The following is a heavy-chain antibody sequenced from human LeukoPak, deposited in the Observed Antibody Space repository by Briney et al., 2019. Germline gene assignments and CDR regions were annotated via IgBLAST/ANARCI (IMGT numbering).Heavy chain of an antibody. CDR2: IYPGDSDT. J-gene: IGHJ3*02. Sequence: GESLKISCKGSRYSFTSYWIGWVRQMPGKGLEWMGIIYPGDSDTRYSPSFQGQVTISADKSISTAYLQWSSLKASDTAMYYCARYILTGYYKGEDAFDIWGQGTMVTVSS. V-gene: IGHV5-51*01. CDR3: ARYILTGYYKGEDAFDI. D-gene: IGHD3-9*01. CDR1: RYSFTSYW.